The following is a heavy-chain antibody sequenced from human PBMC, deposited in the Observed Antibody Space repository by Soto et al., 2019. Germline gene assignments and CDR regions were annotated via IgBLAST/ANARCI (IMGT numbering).Heavy chain of an antibody. J-gene: IGHJ5*02. CDR1: GFNFSNHW. V-gene: IGHV3-74*01. D-gene: IGHD2-21*02. CDR3: ARESGDWPLNWFDP. CDR2: ITSDGKSK. Sequence: PGGSLRLSCAASGFNFSNHWMHWVRQRPGEGLVRVSRITSDGKSKAYAESVKGRFAISRDNAKNTLYLQMNGLTAEDTAVYYCARESGDWPLNWFDPWGPGTLVTVSS.